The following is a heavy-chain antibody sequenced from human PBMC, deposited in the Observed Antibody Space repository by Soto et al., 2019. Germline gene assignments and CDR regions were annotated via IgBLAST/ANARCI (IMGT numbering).Heavy chain of an antibody. Sequence: GGSLRLSCAASGFNFSIYSMNWVRQAPGKGLEWISYISSTSSTIYYADSVKGRFTISRDNAKNSLYLQMNSLRAEDTAVYYCATYYGSGSYFPDHYYYGMDVWGQGTTVTVSS. CDR1: GFNFSIYS. CDR3: ATYYGSGSYFPDHYYYGMDV. D-gene: IGHD3-10*01. CDR2: ISSTSSTI. J-gene: IGHJ6*02. V-gene: IGHV3-48*01.